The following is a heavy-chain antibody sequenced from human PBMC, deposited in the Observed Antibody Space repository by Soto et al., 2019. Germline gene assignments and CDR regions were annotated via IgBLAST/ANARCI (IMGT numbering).Heavy chain of an antibody. J-gene: IGHJ6*02. Sequence: ASVKVSCKAPGGTFSSYAISWVRQAPGQGLEWMGWISAYNGNTNYAQKLQGRVTMTTDTSTSTAYMELRSLRSDDTAVYYCARDDYSNYGMDVWGQGTTVTVSS. CDR2: ISAYNGNT. CDR3: ARDDYSNYGMDV. CDR1: GGTFSSYA. D-gene: IGHD4-4*01. V-gene: IGHV1-18*01.